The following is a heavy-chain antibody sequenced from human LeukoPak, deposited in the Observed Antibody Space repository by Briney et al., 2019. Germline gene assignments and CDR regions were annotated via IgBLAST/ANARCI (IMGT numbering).Heavy chain of an antibody. J-gene: IGHJ4*02. V-gene: IGHV4-61*01. D-gene: IGHD6-13*01. CDR1: GGSVSSGSYY. CDR3: ARGSSISWSPYYFEY. Sequence: SETLSLTCTVSGGSVSSGSYYWSWIRQPPGKGLEWVGYIYSSGSTNYKPSLKSRVTISKDTSKNQFSLKLTSVTAADTAVYYCARGSSISWSPYYFEYWGQGTLVTVSS. CDR2: IYSSGST.